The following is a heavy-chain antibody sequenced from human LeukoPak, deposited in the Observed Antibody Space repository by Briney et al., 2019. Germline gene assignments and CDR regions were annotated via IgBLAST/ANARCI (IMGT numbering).Heavy chain of an antibody. V-gene: IGHV1-8*02. CDR3: ARRESSGYFDY. Sequence: GASVKVSCKASGYTFTGYYMHWVRQAPGQELEWMGWMNPNSGNTGYAQRFQGRVTMTRDTSTSTVYMELSSLRSEDTAVYYCARRESSGYFDYWGQGTLVTVSS. D-gene: IGHD3-22*01. J-gene: IGHJ4*02. CDR1: GYTFTGYY. CDR2: MNPNSGNT.